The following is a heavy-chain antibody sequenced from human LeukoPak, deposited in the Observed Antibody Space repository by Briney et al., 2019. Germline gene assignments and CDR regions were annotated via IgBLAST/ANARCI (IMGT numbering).Heavy chain of an antibody. CDR1: GFTFSSYE. CDR2: ISSSGSTI. V-gene: IGHV3-48*03. Sequence: GGSLRLSCAASGFTFSSYEMNWVRQAPGKGLEWVSYISSSGSTIYYADSVKGRFTISRDNAKNSLYLQMNSLRAEDTAVYYCARDYLEVGATAGWFDPWGQGTLVTVSS. J-gene: IGHJ5*02. D-gene: IGHD1-26*01. CDR3: ARDYLEVGATAGWFDP.